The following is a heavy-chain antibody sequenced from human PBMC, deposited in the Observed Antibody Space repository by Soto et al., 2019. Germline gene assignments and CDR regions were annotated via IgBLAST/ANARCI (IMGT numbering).Heavy chain of an antibody. V-gene: IGHV4-61*01. J-gene: IGHJ4*02. D-gene: IGHD6-19*01. CDR1: GGSVSSGSYY. CDR3: ARETIAVAGSAFDY. Sequence: QVQLQESGPGRVKPSETLSLTCTVSGGSVSSGSYYWSWIRQPPGKGLEWIGYIYYSGSTNYNPSLKSRVTISVDTSKNQFSLKLSSVTAADTAVYYCARETIAVAGSAFDYWGQGTLVTVSS. CDR2: IYYSGST.